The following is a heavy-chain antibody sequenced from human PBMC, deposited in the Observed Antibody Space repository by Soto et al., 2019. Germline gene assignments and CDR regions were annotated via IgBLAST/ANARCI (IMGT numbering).Heavy chain of an antibody. CDR2: IHYNGNT. J-gene: IGHJ4*02. CDR3: AREGNLGRWIQPLDS. D-gene: IGHD2-2*03. CDR1: GYSISSYS. Sequence: SETLALXCTVSGYSISSYSWSWIRQPPGKGLEWIGNIHYNGNTKYSPSLKSRVTMSVDTSKNHFSLKLISVTTAGTAVYFCAREGNLGRWIQPLDSWGQGTLVT. V-gene: IGHV4-59*01.